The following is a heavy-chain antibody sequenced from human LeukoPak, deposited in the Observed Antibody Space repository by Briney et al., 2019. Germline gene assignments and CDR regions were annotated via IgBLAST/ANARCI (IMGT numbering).Heavy chain of an antibody. J-gene: IGHJ6*02. CDR1: GGSFSGYY. CDR3: ARGRCSGGSCYHYYYYGMDV. Sequence: KPSETLSLTCAVYGGSFSGYYWSWIRQPPGKGLEWIGAINHSGSTNYNPSLKSRVTISVDTSKNQFSLKLSSVTAADTAVYYCARGRCSGGSCYHYYYYGMDVWGQGTTVTVSS. D-gene: IGHD2-15*01. V-gene: IGHV4-34*01. CDR2: INHSGST.